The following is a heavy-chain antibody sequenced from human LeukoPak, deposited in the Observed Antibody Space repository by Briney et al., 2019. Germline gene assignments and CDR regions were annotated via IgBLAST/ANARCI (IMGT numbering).Heavy chain of an antibody. V-gene: IGHV3-21*04. D-gene: IGHD3-10*01. CDR2: ISSSSSYI. J-gene: IGHJ4*02. CDR3: ARVSGSGSYYSPHNDY. CDR1: GFTFSSYS. Sequence: PGGSLRLSCAASGFTFSSYSMNWVRQAPGKGLEWVSSISSSSSYIYYADSVKGRFTISRDHAKTSLYLQMNSLRAEDTALYYCARVSGSGSYYSPHNDYWGQGTLVTVSS.